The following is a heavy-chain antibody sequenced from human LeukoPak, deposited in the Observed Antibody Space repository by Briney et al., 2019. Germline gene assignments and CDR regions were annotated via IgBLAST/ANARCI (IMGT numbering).Heavy chain of an antibody. V-gene: IGHV3-30*04. J-gene: IGHJ4*02. D-gene: IGHD6-13*01. Sequence: PGRSLRLSCAASGFTFSSYAMHWVRQAPGKGLEWVAVISYDGSNKYYADSVKGRFTISRDNSKNTLYLQMNSLRAEDTAVYYCVKDRGIAAAGTGYYFDYWGQGTLVTVSS. CDR3: VKDRGIAAAGTGYYFDY. CDR2: ISYDGSNK. CDR1: GFTFSSYA.